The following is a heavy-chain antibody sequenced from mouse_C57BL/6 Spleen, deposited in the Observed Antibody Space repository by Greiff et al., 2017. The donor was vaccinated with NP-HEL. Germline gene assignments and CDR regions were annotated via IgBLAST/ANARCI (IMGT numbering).Heavy chain of an antibody. J-gene: IGHJ2*01. CDR3: TRNDGYYVFFDY. CDR1: GYTFTDYE. D-gene: IGHD2-3*01. V-gene: IGHV1-15*01. CDR2: IDPETGGT. Sequence: VQLQQSGAELVRPGASVTLSCKASGYTFTDYEMHWVKQTPVHGLEWIGAIDPETGGTAYNQKFKGKAILTADKSSSTAYMDLRSLTSEDSAVYYCTRNDGYYVFFDYWGQGTTLTVSS.